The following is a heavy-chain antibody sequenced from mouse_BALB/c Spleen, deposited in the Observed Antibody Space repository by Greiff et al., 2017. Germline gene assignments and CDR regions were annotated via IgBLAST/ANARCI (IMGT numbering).Heavy chain of an antibody. J-gene: IGHJ3*01. Sequence: VQLQQSGPELMKPGASVKISCKASGYSFTSYYMHWVKQSHGKSLEWIGYIDPFNGGTSYNQKFKGKATLTVDKSSSTAFMHLNSLTSEDSAVYYCARGAYYRYGSFAYWGQGTLVTVSA. CDR1: GYSFTSYY. D-gene: IGHD2-14*01. CDR3: ARGAYYRYGSFAY. V-gene: IGHV1S135*01. CDR2: IDPFNGGT.